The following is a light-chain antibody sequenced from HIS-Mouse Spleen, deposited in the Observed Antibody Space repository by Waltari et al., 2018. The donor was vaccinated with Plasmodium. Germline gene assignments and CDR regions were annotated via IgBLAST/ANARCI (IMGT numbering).Light chain of an antibody. J-gene: IGLJ1*01. V-gene: IGLV2-8*01. CDR1: RSYVGLYHY. CDR2: EVS. Sequence: QSALTQPPSASRSPGQPVTNPCTGTRSYVGLYHYVPWYQQHPGKAPKLMIYEVSKRPSGVPDRFSGSKSGNTASLTVSGLQAEDEADYYCSSYAGSSVFGTGTKVTVL. CDR3: SSYAGSSV.